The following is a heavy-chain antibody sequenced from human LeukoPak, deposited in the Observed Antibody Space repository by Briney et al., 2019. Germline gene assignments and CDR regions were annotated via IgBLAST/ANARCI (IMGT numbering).Heavy chain of an antibody. CDR2: IYTSGST. CDR1: GGSISSYY. CDR3: AGQYCSSTSCYDLDY. J-gene: IGHJ4*02. D-gene: IGHD2-2*01. Sequence: PETLSLTCTVSGGSISSYYWSWIRQPAGKGLEWIGRIYTSGSTNYNPSLKSRVTMSVDTSKNQFSLKLSSVTAADTAVYYCAGQYCSSTSCYDLDYWGQGTLVTVSS. V-gene: IGHV4-4*07.